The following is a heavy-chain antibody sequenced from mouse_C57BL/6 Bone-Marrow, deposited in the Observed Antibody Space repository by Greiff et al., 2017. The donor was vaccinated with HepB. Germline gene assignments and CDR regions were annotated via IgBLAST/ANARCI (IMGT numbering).Heavy chain of an antibody. Sequence: VKLVESGPGLVQPSQSLSITCTVSGFSLTSYGVHWVRQSPGKGLEWLGVIWRGGSTDYNAAFMSRLSITKDNSKSQVFFKMNSLQADDTAIYYCAKNYGSSYPFAYWGQGTLVTVSA. V-gene: IGHV2-5*01. J-gene: IGHJ3*01. CDR2: IWRGGST. D-gene: IGHD1-1*01. CDR1: GFSLTSYG. CDR3: AKNYGSSYPFAY.